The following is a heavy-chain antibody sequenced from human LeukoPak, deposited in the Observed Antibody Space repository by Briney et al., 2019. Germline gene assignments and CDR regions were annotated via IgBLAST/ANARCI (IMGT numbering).Heavy chain of an antibody. D-gene: IGHD2/OR15-2a*01. CDR1: GYTFTGYY. V-gene: IGHV1-2*02. CDR2: INPNSGGT. Sequence: GASVKVSCKASGYTFTGYYMHWVRQAPGQGLECMGWINPNSGGTNYAQKFQGRVTMTRDTSISTAYMELSRLRSDDTAVYYCARVLRGIPNWFDPWGQGTLVTVSS. CDR3: ARVLRGIPNWFDP. J-gene: IGHJ5*02.